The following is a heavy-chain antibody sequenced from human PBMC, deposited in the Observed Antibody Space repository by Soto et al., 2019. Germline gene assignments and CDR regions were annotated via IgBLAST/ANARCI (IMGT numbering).Heavy chain of an antibody. J-gene: IGHJ4*02. Sequence: QVQLQESGPGLVKPSETLSLTCTVSSDSIAGENWWSWVRQPPGLGLVWIGEVFHTGGTNYNPSLKSRVTMEVDKSKNQFSLNLISATAADTAVYYCARVFSSGSGWMYYFDFWGQGTLVSVSS. CDR2: VFHTGGT. D-gene: IGHD6-19*01. CDR3: ARVFSSGSGWMYYFDF. CDR1: SDSIAGENW. V-gene: IGHV4-4*02.